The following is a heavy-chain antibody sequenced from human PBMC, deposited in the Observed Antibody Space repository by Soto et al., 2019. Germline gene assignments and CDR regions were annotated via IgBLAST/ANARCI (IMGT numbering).Heavy chain of an antibody. CDR3: ARGGPYSSSSSWFDP. V-gene: IGHV4-30-4*01. CDR2: MYYIGDT. J-gene: IGHJ5*02. Sequence: SETLSLTCTVSGGSITSGDYFWSWIRQPPGKGLEWIGYMYYIGDTYYNPSLKSRVDISVDVSKRQFSLKLTSVTAADTAVYYCARGGPYSSSSSWFDPWGQGTLVTVSS. CDR1: GGSITSGDYF. D-gene: IGHD6-6*01.